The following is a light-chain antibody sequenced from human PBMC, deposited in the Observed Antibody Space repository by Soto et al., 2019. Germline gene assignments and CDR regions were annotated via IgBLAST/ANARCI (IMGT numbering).Light chain of an antibody. V-gene: IGLV1-47*01. J-gene: IGLJ3*02. CDR1: SSNIGSNY. Sequence: QSVLTQPPSASGTPGQRVTISCSGSSSNIGSNYVYWYQQLPGTAPKLLIYRNNQRPSGVPDRFSGSKSGTSASLAISGLRSEDEADYYCAAWDDSLSGRVLGGGTKATVL. CDR2: RNN. CDR3: AAWDDSLSGRV.